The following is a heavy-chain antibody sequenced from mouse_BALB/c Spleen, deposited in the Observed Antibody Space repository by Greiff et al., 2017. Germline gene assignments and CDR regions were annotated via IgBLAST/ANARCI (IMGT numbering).Heavy chain of an antibody. Sequence: EVKLVESGGGLVKPGGSLKLSCAASGFTFSDYYMYWVRQTPEKRLEWVATISDGGSYTYYPDSVKGRFTISRDNAKNNLYLQMSSLKSEDTAMYYCARGAPYAMDYWGQGTSVTVSS. V-gene: IGHV5-4*02. CDR2: ISDGGSYT. J-gene: IGHJ4*01. CDR3: ARGAPYAMDY. CDR1: GFTFSDYY.